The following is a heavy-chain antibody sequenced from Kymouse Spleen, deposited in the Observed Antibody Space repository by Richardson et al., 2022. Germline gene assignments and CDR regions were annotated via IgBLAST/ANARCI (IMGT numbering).Heavy chain of an antibody. CDR2: IKQDGSEK. D-gene: IGHD6-13*01. CDR1: GFTFSSYW. J-gene: IGHJ6*02. CDR3: AREDSSSWSYYYYYGMDV. Sequence: EVQLVESGGGLVQPGGSLRLSCAASGFTFSSYWMSWVRQAPGKGLEWVANIKQDGSEKYYVDSVKGRFTISRDNAKNSLYLQMNSLRAEDTAVYYCAREDSSSWSYYYYYGMDVWGQGTTVTVSS. V-gene: IGHV3-7*01.